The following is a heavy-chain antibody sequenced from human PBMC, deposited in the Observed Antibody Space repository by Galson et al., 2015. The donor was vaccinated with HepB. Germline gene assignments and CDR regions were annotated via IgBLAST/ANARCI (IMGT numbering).Heavy chain of an antibody. D-gene: IGHD6-19*01. CDR1: GGSFSGYY. V-gene: IGHV4-34*01. CDR3: ARDRRLLYYYYNGMDV. J-gene: IGHJ6*02. Sequence: ETLSLTCAVYGGSFSGYYWSWIRQPPGKGLEWIGEINHSGRTNYNPSLKSRVTISVDTSKNQLSLNLSSLTAADTAVYYCARDRRLLYYYYNGMDVWGQGTTVTVAS. CDR2: INHSGRT.